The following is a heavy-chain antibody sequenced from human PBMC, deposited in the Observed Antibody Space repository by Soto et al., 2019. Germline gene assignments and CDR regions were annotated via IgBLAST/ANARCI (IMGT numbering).Heavy chain of an antibody. CDR2: INPHGGST. V-gene: IGHV1-46*01. Sequence: QGRLVQSGAEVRRPGASVKVSCKAPGDTFTSYCLNWVRQAPGQGLEGRGVINPHGGSTKYAQKFQGRVTLTSDTSRSTVYMDLSSLKSDDTAIYYCARSSGGNFGIIIEGSNWFDPWGQGTLVTVSS. J-gene: IGHJ5*02. D-gene: IGHD3-3*01. CDR3: ARSSGGNFGIIIEGSNWFDP. CDR1: GDTFTSYC.